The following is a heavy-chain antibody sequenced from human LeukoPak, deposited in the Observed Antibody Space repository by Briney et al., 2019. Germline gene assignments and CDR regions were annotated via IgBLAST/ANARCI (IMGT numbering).Heavy chain of an antibody. Sequence: SVKVSCKASGCTFAGYYMHWVRQAPGQVLEWMGRVNPKRGGTNSAQKFQGRVTMTRDTSISTAYMELSRLRSDDTAVYYCARSHCSGGSCYRDGDFDYWGQGTLVTVSS. CDR2: VNPKRGGT. J-gene: IGHJ4*02. V-gene: IGHV1-2*06. D-gene: IGHD2-15*01. CDR3: ARSHCSGGSCYRDGDFDY. CDR1: GCTFAGYY.